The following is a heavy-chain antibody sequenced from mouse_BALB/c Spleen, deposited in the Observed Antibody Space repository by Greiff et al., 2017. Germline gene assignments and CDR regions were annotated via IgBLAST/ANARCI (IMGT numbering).Heavy chain of an antibody. CDR1: GYTFTDYN. V-gene: IGHV1S29*02. CDR3: ASPLSDAMDY. D-gene: IGHD1-3*01. J-gene: IGHJ4*01. Sequence: EVMLVESGPELVKPGASVKISCKASGYTFTDYNMHWVKQSHGKSLEWIGYIYPYNGGTGYNQKFKSKATLTVDNSSSTAYMELRSLTSEDSAVYYCASPLSDAMDYWGQGTSVTVSS. CDR2: IYPYNGGT.